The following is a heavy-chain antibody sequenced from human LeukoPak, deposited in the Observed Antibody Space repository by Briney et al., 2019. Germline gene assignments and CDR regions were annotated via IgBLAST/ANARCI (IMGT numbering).Heavy chain of an antibody. D-gene: IGHD2/OR15-2a*01. V-gene: IGHV3-23*01. CDR3: AKTLFYDRGHETFQH. Sequence: PGGSLRLSCTASGFTFSSYAMNWVRQAPGKGLEWVSGIGAGGTFTYYADSVKGRFTIFRDNSRNTLYLQMNSLRADDTAVYYCAKTLFYDRGHETFQHWGQGTLVTVSS. J-gene: IGHJ1*01. CDR2: IGAGGTFT. CDR1: GFTFSSYA.